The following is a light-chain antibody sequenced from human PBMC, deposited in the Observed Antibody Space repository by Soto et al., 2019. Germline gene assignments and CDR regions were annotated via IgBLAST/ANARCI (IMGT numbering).Light chain of an antibody. J-gene: IGKJ1*01. CDR2: DAS. CDR3: QQYGSSPGT. V-gene: IGKV3-20*01. Sequence: EIVLTQSPATLSLSPGERATLSCRASQSISNHLAWYQQKPGQAPRLLIYDASSRATGLPDRFSGGGSGTDFTLTISRLEPEDFAVYYCQQYGSSPGTFGQGTKVDIK. CDR1: QSISNH.